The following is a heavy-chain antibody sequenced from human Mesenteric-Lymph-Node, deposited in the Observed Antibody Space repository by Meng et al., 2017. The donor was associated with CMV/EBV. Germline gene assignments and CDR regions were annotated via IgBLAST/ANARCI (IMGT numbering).Heavy chain of an antibody. V-gene: IGHV3-30*18. CDR3: AKDRVFDSISIYYFDY. D-gene: IGHD3-10*02. CDR2: ISYDGSNK. CDR1: GFTFSSYW. J-gene: IGHJ4*02. Sequence: GESLKISCAASGFTFSSYWMHWVRQAPGKGLEWVAVISYDGSNKYYADSVKGRFTISRDNSKNTLFLQMNSLRAEDTAVYYCAKDRVFDSISIYYFDYWGQGTLVTVSS.